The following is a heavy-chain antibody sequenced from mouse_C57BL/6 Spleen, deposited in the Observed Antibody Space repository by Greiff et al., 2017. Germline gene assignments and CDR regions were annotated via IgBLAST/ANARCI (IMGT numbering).Heavy chain of an antibody. CDR3: ARGDYGNYREYYFDY. CDR1: GYSITSGYY. D-gene: IGHD2-1*01. V-gene: IGHV3-6*01. Sequence: EVKLMESGPGLVKPSQSLSLTCSVTGYSITSGYYWNWIRQFPGNKLEWMGYISYDGRNNYNPSLKNRISITRDTSNIQFFRNVNSVTTEDTATDYCARGDYGNYREYYFDYWGQGTTLTVSS. J-gene: IGHJ2*01. CDR2: ISYDGRN.